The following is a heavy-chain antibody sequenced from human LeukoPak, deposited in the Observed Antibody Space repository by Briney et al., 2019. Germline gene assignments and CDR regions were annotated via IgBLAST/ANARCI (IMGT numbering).Heavy chain of an antibody. Sequence: PSETLYLTCAVYGGSFSGYYWSWIRQPPGKGLEWIGEINHSGSTNYNPSLKSRVTISVDTSKNQFSLKLSSVTAADTAVYYCARSRRYCSSTSCYSIDYWGQGTLVTVSS. CDR2: INHSGST. V-gene: IGHV4-34*01. CDR3: ARSRRYCSSTSCYSIDY. D-gene: IGHD2-2*01. CDR1: GGSFSGYY. J-gene: IGHJ4*02.